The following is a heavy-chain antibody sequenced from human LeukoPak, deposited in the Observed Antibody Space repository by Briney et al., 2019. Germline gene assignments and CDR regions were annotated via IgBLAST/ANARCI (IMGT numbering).Heavy chain of an antibody. CDR1: GYSFTDYY. CDR2: INPDSGGT. J-gene: IGHJ6*03. D-gene: IGHD3-16*01. Sequence: GASVKVSCQACGYSFTDYYMHWVRQAPGQGLESMGWINPDSGGTNYPQKFQGRVTMTRDTSISTAYMELSRLRSDDTAVYYCARGGHYYSYSLDVWGKGTTVTVSS. CDR3: ARGGHYYSYSLDV. V-gene: IGHV1-2*02.